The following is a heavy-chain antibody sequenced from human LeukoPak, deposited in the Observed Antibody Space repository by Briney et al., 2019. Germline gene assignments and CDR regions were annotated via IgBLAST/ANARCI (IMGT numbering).Heavy chain of an antibody. J-gene: IGHJ6*03. Sequence: SETLTLTCTVSGGSISSGSYYWSWIRQPAGKGLEWIGRIYTSGSTNYNPSLKSRVTISVDTSKNQFSLKLSSVTAADTAVYYCAGQQLVFYYYYYMDVWGKGTTGTVSS. CDR2: IYTSGST. CDR1: GGSISSGSYY. D-gene: IGHD6-13*01. V-gene: IGHV4-61*02. CDR3: AGQQLVFYYYYYMDV.